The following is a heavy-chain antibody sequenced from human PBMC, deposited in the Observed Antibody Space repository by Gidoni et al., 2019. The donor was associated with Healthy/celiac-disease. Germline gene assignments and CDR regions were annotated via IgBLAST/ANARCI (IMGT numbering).Heavy chain of an antibody. CDR3: ARQGSYYDFWSGYPTDDYYYYGMDV. D-gene: IGHD3-3*01. Sequence: EVQLVESGGGLVQPGGSLRLSCAASGFTFSSYWMHWVRQAPGKGLVWVSRINSDGSSTSYADSVKGRFTISRDNAKNTLYLQMNSLRAEDTAVYYCARQGSYYDFWSGYPTDDYYYYGMDVWGQGTTVTVSS. CDR1: GFTFSSYW. CDR2: INSDGSST. V-gene: IGHV3-74*01. J-gene: IGHJ6*02.